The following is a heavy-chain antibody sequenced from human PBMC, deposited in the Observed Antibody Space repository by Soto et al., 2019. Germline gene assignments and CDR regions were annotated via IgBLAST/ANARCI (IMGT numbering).Heavy chain of an antibody. V-gene: IGHV5-51*01. CDR1: GYSFNSYW. J-gene: IGHJ4*02. CDR2: IYPGDSDT. D-gene: IGHD1-7*01. Sequence: GESLKISCKGSGYSFNSYWIGWVRQMPGKGLEWMGIIYPGDSDTRYSPSFQGQVTISADKSISTAYLPWSSLRASDTAMYYCAILAGHNWNCPRSAGPPFDYWGQGTRVTVSS. CDR3: AILAGHNWNCPRSAGPPFDY.